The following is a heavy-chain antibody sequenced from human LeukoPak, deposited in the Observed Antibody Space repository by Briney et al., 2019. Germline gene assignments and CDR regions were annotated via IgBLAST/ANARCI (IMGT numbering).Heavy chain of an antibody. V-gene: IGHV3-21*01. CDR3: ASNLEWPDAFDI. CDR1: GFTFSSYS. J-gene: IGHJ3*02. D-gene: IGHD3-3*01. Sequence: GRSLRLSCAASGFTFSSYSMNWVRQAPGKGLEWVSSISSSSSYIYYADSVKGRFTISRDNAKNSLYLQMNSLRAEDTAVYYCASNLEWPDAFDIWGQGTMVTVSS. CDR2: ISSSSSYI.